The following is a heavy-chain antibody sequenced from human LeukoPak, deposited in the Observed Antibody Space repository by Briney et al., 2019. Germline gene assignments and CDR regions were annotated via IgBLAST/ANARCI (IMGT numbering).Heavy chain of an antibody. V-gene: IGHV4-31*03. J-gene: IGHJ5*02. CDR3: ARGEASIAAFDP. CDR1: GGSISSGGYY. CDR2: IYYSGST. D-gene: IGHD6-6*01. Sequence: SQTLSLTCTVSGGSISSGGYYWSWIRQHPGKGLEWIGYIYYSGSTYYNPSLKSRVTISVDTSKNQFSLKLSSVAAADTAVYYCARGEASIAAFDPWGQGTLVTVSS.